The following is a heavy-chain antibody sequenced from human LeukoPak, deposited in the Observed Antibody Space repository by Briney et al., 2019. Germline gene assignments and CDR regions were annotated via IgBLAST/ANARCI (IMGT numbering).Heavy chain of an antibody. Sequence: ASVTVSCKAFGYTFTGYYMHWVRQAPGQGLEWMGWINPNSGGTNYAQKFQGRVTMTRDTSISTAYMELSRLRSDDTAVYYCARVPARFLEWLSRGAYFDYWGQGTLVTVSS. D-gene: IGHD3-3*01. V-gene: IGHV1-2*02. CDR2: INPNSGGT. CDR1: GYTFTGYY. J-gene: IGHJ4*02. CDR3: ARVPARFLEWLSRGAYFDY.